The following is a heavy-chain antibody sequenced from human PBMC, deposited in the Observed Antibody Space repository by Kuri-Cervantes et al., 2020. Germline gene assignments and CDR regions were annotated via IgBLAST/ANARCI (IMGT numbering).Heavy chain of an antibody. CDR2: IYYSGST. V-gene: IGHV4-59*01. J-gene: IGHJ4*02. CDR3: ARTRPHVDY. Sequence: GSLRLSCTVSGGSISSYYWSWIRQPPGKGLEWIGYIYYSGSTNYNPSLKSRVTISVDTSKNQFSLKLSSVTAADTAVYYCARTRPHVDYWGQGTPVTVSS. CDR1: GGSISSYY.